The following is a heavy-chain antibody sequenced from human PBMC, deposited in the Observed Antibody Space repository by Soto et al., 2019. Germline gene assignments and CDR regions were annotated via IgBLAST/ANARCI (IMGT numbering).Heavy chain of an antibody. D-gene: IGHD6-19*01. Sequence: QVQLQESGPGLVKPSGTLSLTCAVSGGSISSSNWWSWVRQPPGKGLEWIGEIYHSGSTNYNPSLKSRVTISVDKSTNQFSMKLSSVTAADTAVYYCAREKDGAVAGPGTIFAPWGQGTLVTVSS. V-gene: IGHV4-4*02. CDR3: AREKDGAVAGPGTIFAP. J-gene: IGHJ5*02. CDR1: GGSISSSNW. CDR2: IYHSGST.